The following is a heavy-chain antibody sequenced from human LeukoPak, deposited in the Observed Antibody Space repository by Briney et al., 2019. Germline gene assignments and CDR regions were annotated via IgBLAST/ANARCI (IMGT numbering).Heavy chain of an antibody. Sequence: GGSLRLSCAASGFTFSSYGMHWVRQAPGKGLEWVAVISYDGSNKYYADSVKGRFTISRDNSKNTLYLQMNSLRAEDTAVYYCANQGSGELPLDYWGQGTLVTVSP. CDR1: GFTFSSYG. CDR3: ANQGSGELPLDY. V-gene: IGHV3-30*18. CDR2: ISYDGSNK. J-gene: IGHJ4*02. D-gene: IGHD1-7*01.